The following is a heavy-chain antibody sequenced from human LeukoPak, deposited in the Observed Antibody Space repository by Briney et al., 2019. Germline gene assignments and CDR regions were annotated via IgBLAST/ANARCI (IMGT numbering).Heavy chain of an antibody. Sequence: GGSLRLSCAASGFTFSDYYMSWIRQAPGKGLECVSYISSSGSTIYYADSVKGRFTISRDNAKNSLYLQMNSLRAEDTAVYYCARTVTSFEPTPPYYFDYWGQGTLVTVSS. CDR2: ISSSGSTI. D-gene: IGHD4-17*01. V-gene: IGHV3-11*04. CDR3: ARTVTSFEPTPPYYFDY. J-gene: IGHJ4*02. CDR1: GFTFSDYY.